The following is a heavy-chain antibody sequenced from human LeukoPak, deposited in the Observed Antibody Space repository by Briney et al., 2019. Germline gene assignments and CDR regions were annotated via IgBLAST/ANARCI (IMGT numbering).Heavy chain of an antibody. CDR1: GFIFSSFE. J-gene: IGHJ4*02. D-gene: IGHD3-22*01. CDR3: ATSRDSSGCD. Sequence: PGGSLRLSCEVSGFIFSSFEMNCVRQAPGKGLERISYVNKRGDPRDYADSAKGRFTISRENAKNSVYLQMNTLRAEDTAVYYCATSRDSSGCDWGQGTLVTVSS. V-gene: IGHV3-48*03. CDR2: VNKRGDPR.